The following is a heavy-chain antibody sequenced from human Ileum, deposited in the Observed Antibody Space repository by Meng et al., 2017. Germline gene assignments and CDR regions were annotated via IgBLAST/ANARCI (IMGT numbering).Heavy chain of an antibody. CDR2: IGGSGTST. CDR1: GFTFSNSA. CDR3: AREAWMPFWFDP. V-gene: IGHV3-23*01. Sequence: DVQLLESGGGLIQPGGSLILSCAASGFTFSNSAMSWVRQVPGKGLEWVSAIGGSGTSTYYADSVKGRFTISRDNSKNTVYLDIYSLRVDDAARYFCAREAWMPFWFDPWGLGTLVTVSS. J-gene: IGHJ5*02. D-gene: IGHD5-12*01.